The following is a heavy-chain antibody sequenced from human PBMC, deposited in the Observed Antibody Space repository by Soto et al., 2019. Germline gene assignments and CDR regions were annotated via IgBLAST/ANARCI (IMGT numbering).Heavy chain of an antibody. CDR2: IYYSGST. CDR1: GGSISSGGYY. CDR3: AREMMVRGHLDY. J-gene: IGHJ4*02. D-gene: IGHD3-10*01. V-gene: IGHV4-31*03. Sequence: QVQLQESGPGLVKPSQTLSLTCTVSGGSISSGGYYWSWIRQHPGKGLEWIGYIYYSGSTYYSPSLKRRVTLSVDTSKNQCSLKLSSVTAADTAVYYCAREMMVRGHLDYWGQGTLVTVSS.